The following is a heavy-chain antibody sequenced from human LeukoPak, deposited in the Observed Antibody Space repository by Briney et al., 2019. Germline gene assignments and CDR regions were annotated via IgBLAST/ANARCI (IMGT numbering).Heavy chain of an antibody. CDR3: ARSVVAATLDAFDI. V-gene: IGHV3-21*01. J-gene: IGHJ3*02. CDR2: ISSSSSYI. D-gene: IGHD2-15*01. CDR1: GFISNNYG. Sequence: PGGSLRLSCAASGFISNNYGMSWVRQAPGKGLEWVSSISSSSSYIYYADSVKGRFTISRDNAKNSLYLQMNSLRAEDTAVYYCARSVVAATLDAFDIWGQGTMVTVSS.